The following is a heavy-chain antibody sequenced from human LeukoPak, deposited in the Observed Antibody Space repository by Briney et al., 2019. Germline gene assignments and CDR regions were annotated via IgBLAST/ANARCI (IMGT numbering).Heavy chain of an antibody. Sequence: SGPTLVNPTQTLTLTCTFSGFSLSTSGVGVGWIRQPPGKALEWLALIYWGDDKRYSPSLKSRLIITKDTSKNQVVLTMTNMDPVDTATYYCAHYGSGSYYPSLFDYWGQGTLVTVSS. D-gene: IGHD3-10*01. CDR3: AHYGSGSYYPSLFDY. V-gene: IGHV2-5*02. CDR2: IYWGDDK. CDR1: GFSLSTSGVG. J-gene: IGHJ4*02.